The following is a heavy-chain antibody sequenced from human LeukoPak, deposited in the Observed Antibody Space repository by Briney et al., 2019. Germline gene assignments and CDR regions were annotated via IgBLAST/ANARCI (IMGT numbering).Heavy chain of an antibody. V-gene: IGHV1-69*06. CDR3: ARADGYNYGDAFDI. CDR2: IIPIFGTA. D-gene: IGHD5-24*01. CDR1: GGTFSSYA. J-gene: IGHJ3*02. Sequence: GASVKVSCKASGGTFSSYAISWVRQAPGQGLEWMGGIIPIFGTANYAQKFQGRVTITADKSTSTAYMELSSLRSEDTAVYYCARADGYNYGDAFDIWGQGTMVTVSS.